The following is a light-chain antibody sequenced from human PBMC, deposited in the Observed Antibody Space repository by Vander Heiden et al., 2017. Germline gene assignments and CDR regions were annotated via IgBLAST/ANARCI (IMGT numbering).Light chain of an antibody. CDR2: KAS. CDR3: QQYNSYSGGFT. J-gene: IGKJ3*01. V-gene: IGKV1-5*03. Sequence: DIQMTQSPSTLSASVGDRVTITCRASQSISSWLAWYQQKPGKAPKLLIYKASSLESGVPSRFSGSGSGTEFTLTISSLQPDDFATYYCQQYNSYSGGFTFRPGTKVDIK. CDR1: QSISSW.